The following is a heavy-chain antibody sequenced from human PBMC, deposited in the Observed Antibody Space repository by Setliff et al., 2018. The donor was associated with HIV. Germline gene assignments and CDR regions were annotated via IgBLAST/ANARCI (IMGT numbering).Heavy chain of an antibody. CDR2: IIPIFGTA. CDR1: GYSFTSYA. CDR3: ARDRPYIVGANPIDAFDI. D-gene: IGHD1-26*01. J-gene: IGHJ3*02. V-gene: IGHV1-69*13. Sequence: GASVKVSCKASGYSFTSYAISWVRQAPGQGLEWMGGIIPIFGTAKFAQKFQGRVTITADEPTNTAYMDLRSLRSDDTAVYYCARDRPYIVGANPIDAFDIWGQGTMVTVSS.